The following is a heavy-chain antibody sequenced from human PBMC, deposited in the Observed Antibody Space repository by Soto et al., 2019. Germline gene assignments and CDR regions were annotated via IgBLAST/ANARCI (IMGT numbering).Heavy chain of an antibody. V-gene: IGHV4-59*01. J-gene: IGHJ4*02. CDR1: GGSISGCY. CDR2: IFYSGVT. D-gene: IGHD6-19*01. CDR3: ARVGSSGWSPDY. Sequence: WETLSLTGTVSGGSISGCYWTWIRQPPGKGVEWIGYIFYSGVTNYNPSLKSRVTLSVDTSKNQFSLKLRSVTAADTAVYYCARVGSSGWSPDYWGRGTLVTVSS.